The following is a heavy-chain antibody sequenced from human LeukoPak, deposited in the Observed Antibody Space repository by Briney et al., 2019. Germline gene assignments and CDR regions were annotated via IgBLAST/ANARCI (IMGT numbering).Heavy chain of an antibody. Sequence: PSETLSLTCAVYGGSFSGYYWSWIRHPPGKGLEWIGEINHSGSTNYNPSLKSRVTISVDTSKNQFSLKLSSVTAADTAVYYCARNLRSSPDYWGQGTLVTVSS. J-gene: IGHJ4*02. CDR3: ARNLRSSPDY. CDR1: GGSFSGYY. CDR2: INHSGST. D-gene: IGHD6-19*01. V-gene: IGHV4-34*01.